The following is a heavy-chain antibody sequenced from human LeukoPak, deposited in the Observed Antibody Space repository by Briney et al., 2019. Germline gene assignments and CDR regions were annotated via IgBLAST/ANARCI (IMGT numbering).Heavy chain of an antibody. J-gene: IGHJ4*02. D-gene: IGHD3-22*01. CDR1: GYTFTTYG. CDR3: ARGLALGSESSGYYYFPDY. V-gene: IGHV1-18*01. Sequence: ASVKVSCKASGYTFTTYGISWVRQAPGQGLEWMGWITAYNGNTHYAQKLQGRVTLTTDTSTSTAYMELRSLRSDDTAVYYCARGLALGSESSGYYYFPDYWGQGTLVTVSS. CDR2: ITAYNGNT.